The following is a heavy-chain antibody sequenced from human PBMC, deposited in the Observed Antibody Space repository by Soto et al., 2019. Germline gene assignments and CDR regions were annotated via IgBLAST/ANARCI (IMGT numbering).Heavy chain of an antibody. V-gene: IGHV3-7*03. D-gene: IGHD5-18*01. J-gene: IGHJ5*02. CDR1: GFTFSSYW. CDR3: AKVMVKNWFDP. Sequence: GGSLRLSCAASGFTFSSYWMSWVRQAPGKGLEWVANIKQDGSEKYYVDSVKGRFTISRDNAKNSLYLEMNSLRADDTAVYYCAKVMVKNWFDPWGQGTLVTVSS. CDR2: IKQDGSEK.